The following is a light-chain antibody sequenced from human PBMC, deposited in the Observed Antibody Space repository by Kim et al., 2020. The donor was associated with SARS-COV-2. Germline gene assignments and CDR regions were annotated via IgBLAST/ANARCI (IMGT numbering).Light chain of an antibody. J-gene: IGLJ1*01. CDR3: SSYTTSSTYV. CDR2: DVN. V-gene: IGLV2-14*04. CDR1: RSDVGGNDY. Sequence: GQSISNSCTETRSDVGGNDYVSWYQQQPGKAPKLMILDVNKRPSGVSNRFSGSKSGNTASLTLSGLQAEDEADYYCSSYTTSSTYVFGTGTEVTVL.